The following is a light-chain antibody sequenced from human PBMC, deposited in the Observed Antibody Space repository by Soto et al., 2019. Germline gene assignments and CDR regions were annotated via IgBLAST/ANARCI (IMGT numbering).Light chain of an antibody. CDR1: SSDVGGYNY. CDR3: SSYTTSNTRQIV. V-gene: IGLV2-14*03. Sequence: QSALTQPASVSGSPGQSITISCTGTSSDVGGYNYVPWYQHHPGKAPKLMIYDVSNRPSGVSNRFSGSKSGNTASLTTSGLQPEDEADYYCSSYTTSNTRQIVFGTGTRSPS. CDR2: DVS. J-gene: IGLJ1*01.